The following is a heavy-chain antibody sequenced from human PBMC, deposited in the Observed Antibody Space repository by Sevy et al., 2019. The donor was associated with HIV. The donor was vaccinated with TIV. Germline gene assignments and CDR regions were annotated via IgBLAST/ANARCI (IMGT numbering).Heavy chain of an antibody. CDR1: GFTFSTYW. CDR3: ARVNIPAAE. J-gene: IGHJ4*02. Sequence: WGSLRLSCAASGFTFSTYWMHWVRQVPGKGLVWVSRINSDGSGTTYAGSVKGRFTISRDNAKNTLYLQMNSLRVEDTAVYYCARVNIPAAEWGQGALVTVSS. V-gene: IGHV3-74*01. D-gene: IGHD6-13*01. CDR2: INSDGSGT.